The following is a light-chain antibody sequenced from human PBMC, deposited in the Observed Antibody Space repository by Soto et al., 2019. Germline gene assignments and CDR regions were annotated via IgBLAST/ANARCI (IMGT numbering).Light chain of an antibody. CDR1: QSVSSY. V-gene: IGKV3-11*01. Sequence: EIVLTQSPATLSLSPGERATLSCRASQSVSSYLAWYQQKPGQAPRLLIYDASNRATGIPARFSGSGSGTDFTLTISRLGPEDFAVYYCQQRSHWRTFGQGTKVEIK. CDR3: QQRSHWRT. CDR2: DAS. J-gene: IGKJ1*01.